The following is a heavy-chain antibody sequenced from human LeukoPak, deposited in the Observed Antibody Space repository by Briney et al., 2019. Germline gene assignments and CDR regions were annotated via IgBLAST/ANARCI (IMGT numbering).Heavy chain of an antibody. V-gene: IGHV3-11*01. CDR1: GFTFSDYY. Sequence: GGSLRLSCAASGFTFSDYYMSWIRQAPGKGLEWVSYIGGGGRTIDYADSVKGRFTISRDNAKNSLDLQMNSLRAEDTALYYCARGRRRNDYWGQGTLVTVSS. CDR2: IGGGGRTI. J-gene: IGHJ4*02. CDR3: ARGRRRNDY.